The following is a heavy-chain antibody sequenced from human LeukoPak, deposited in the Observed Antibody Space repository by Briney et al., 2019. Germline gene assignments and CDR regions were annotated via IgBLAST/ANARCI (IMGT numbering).Heavy chain of an antibody. CDR1: GFTVSSKY. Sequence: GGSLRVSCAASGFTVSSKYMSWVRQAPGKGLEWVSVIFSGGTTFYADSVKGRFTISSDNSDNTLYLQMNSLRAEDTAVYYCAKDFWSGYFYFDYWGQGILVTVSS. V-gene: IGHV3-66*01. CDR3: AKDFWSGYFYFDY. J-gene: IGHJ4*02. D-gene: IGHD3-3*01. CDR2: IFSGGTT.